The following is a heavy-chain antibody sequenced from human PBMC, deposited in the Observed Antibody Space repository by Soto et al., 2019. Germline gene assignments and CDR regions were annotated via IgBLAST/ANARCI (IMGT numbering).Heavy chain of an antibody. J-gene: IGHJ6*02. CDR3: ASGAMGVVVPAAYHYYYYGMDV. V-gene: IGHV4-39*07. CDR1: GGSISSGGYY. Sequence: ASETLSLTCTVSGGSISSGGYYWSWIRQPPGKGLEWIGEINHSGSTDYNPSLKSRVTISVDTSKNQFSLKLSSVTAADTAVYYCASGAMGVVVPAAYHYYYYGMDVWGQGTTVTVSS. CDR2: INHSGST. D-gene: IGHD2-2*01.